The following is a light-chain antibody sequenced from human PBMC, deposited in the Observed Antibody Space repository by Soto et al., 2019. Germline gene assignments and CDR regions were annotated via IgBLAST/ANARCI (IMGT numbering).Light chain of an antibody. V-gene: IGLV2-14*01. CDR1: SSDIGTYNY. CDR2: EVS. Sequence: QSVLTQPASVSGSPGQSITISCTGTSSDIGTYNYVSWYQQHPGKAPKLMIYEVSNRPSGVSIRFSGSKSGKTASLTISGLQAEDEAHYYCSTYTNSIAVFGGGTQLTVL. J-gene: IGLJ7*01. CDR3: STYTNSIAV.